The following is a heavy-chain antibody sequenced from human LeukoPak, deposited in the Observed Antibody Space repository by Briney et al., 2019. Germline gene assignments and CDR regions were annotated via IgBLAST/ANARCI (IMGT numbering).Heavy chain of an antibody. CDR3: ARDVGREVGNNWFDP. Sequence: ASVKVSCKASGYTFTSYGISWVRQAPGQGLEWMGWISAYNGNTNYAQKLQGRVTMTTDTSTSTAYMERRSLRSDDTAVYYCARDVGREVGNNWFDPWGQGTLVTVSS. J-gene: IGHJ5*02. D-gene: IGHD2-15*01. V-gene: IGHV1-18*01. CDR2: ISAYNGNT. CDR1: GYTFTSYG.